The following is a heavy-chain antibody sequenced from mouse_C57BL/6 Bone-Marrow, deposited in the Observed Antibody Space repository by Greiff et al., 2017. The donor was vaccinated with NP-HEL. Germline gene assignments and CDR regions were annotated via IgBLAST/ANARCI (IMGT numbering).Heavy chain of an antibody. CDR1: GYTFTSYG. Sequence: QVQLQQSGAELARPGASVKLSCKASGYTFTSYGISWVKQRTGQGLEWIGETYPRSGNTYYNEKFKGKATLTADKSSSTAYMELRSLTSEDSAVYFCARSYDYDGHYYAMDYWGQGTSVTVSS. D-gene: IGHD2-4*01. J-gene: IGHJ4*01. CDR2: TYPRSGNT. V-gene: IGHV1-81*01. CDR3: ARSYDYDGHYYAMDY.